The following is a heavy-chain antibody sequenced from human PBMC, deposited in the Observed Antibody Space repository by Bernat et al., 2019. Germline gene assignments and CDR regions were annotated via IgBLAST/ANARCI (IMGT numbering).Heavy chain of an antibody. CDR3: TRYPRDGYSRGWVAFDI. CDR1: GGSFSGYY. J-gene: IGHJ3*02. V-gene: IGHV4-34*01. CDR2: INHSGST. Sequence: QVQLQQWGAGLLKPSETLSLTCAVYGGSFSGYYWSWIRQPPGKGLEWIGEINHSGSTNYNPSLKSRVTISVDTSKNQFSLKLSSVTAADTAVYYCTRYPRDGYSRGWVAFDIWGQGTMVTVSS. D-gene: IGHD6-19*01.